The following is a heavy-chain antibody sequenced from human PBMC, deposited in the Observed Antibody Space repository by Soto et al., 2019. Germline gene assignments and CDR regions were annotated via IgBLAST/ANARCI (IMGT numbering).Heavy chain of an antibody. Sequence: QVQLVQSGAEVKKPGSSVKVSCKASGGTFSSYAISWVRQAPGQGLEWMGGLIPIFGTANYAQKFQGRVTITADESTSTAYMELSSLRSEDTDVYYCARGGFGVVVTATPFDYWGQGTLVTVSS. J-gene: IGHJ4*02. CDR3: ARGGFGVVVTATPFDY. D-gene: IGHD2-21*02. CDR1: GGTFSSYA. V-gene: IGHV1-69*01. CDR2: LIPIFGTA.